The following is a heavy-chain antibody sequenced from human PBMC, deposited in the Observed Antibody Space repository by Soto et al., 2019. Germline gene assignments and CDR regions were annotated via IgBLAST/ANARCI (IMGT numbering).Heavy chain of an antibody. D-gene: IGHD6-13*01. CDR1: GFTFSTYG. CDR2: ISYDGSNK. V-gene: IGHV3-30*03. CDR3: ARSLYSSLLAYYFDY. J-gene: IGHJ4*03. Sequence: GGSLRLSCAASGFTFSTYGMHWVRQGPGKGLEWVAVISYDGSNKYYADSVKGRFTIPRDNSKNTLYLQMNSLRAEDTAVYYCARSLYSSLLAYYFDYWGQGTMVTVSS.